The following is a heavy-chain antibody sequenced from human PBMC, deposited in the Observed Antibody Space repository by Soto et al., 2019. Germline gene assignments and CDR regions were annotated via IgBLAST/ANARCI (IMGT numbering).Heavy chain of an antibody. CDR3: ARDIWEYGSNGFDP. J-gene: IGHJ5*02. CDR1: GFSFSNHH. D-gene: IGHD3-10*01. V-gene: IGHV3-48*02. CDR2: ISISSDHK. Sequence: EVQLVEFGGGLVQPGGSLRLSCVGSGFSFSNHHMNWFRQAPGKGLEWVSYISISSDHKYYADSVRGRFTVSRDNANNSVDRQMNSLRDADTAVYYCARDIWEYGSNGFDPWGQGTLVTVSS.